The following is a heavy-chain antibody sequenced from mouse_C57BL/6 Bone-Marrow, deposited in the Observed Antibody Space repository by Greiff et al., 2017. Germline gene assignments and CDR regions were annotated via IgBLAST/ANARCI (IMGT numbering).Heavy chain of an antibody. CDR3: ARRDYGSSYDY. V-gene: IGHV1-81*01. D-gene: IGHD1-1*01. CDR2: IYPRSGNT. CDR1: GYTFTSYG. J-gene: IGHJ2*01. Sequence: VQLVESGAELARPGASVKLSCKASGYTFTSYGISWVKQRTGQGLEWIGEIYPRSGNTYYNEKFKGKATLTADKSSSTAYMELRSLTSEDSAVYFCARRDYGSSYDYWGQGTTLTVSS.